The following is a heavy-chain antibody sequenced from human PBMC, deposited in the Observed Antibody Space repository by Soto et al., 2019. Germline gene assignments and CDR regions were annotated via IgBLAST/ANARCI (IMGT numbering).Heavy chain of an antibody. Sequence: QVQLVESGGGVVQPGRSLRLSCAASGFTFSSDGMHWVRQAPGKGLEWVAVISYDGSNKYYADSVKGRFTISRDNSKNTLYLQMNSLRAEDTAVYYCAKDSHRRGDYWGQGTLVTVSS. J-gene: IGHJ4*02. CDR3: AKDSHRRGDY. CDR1: GFTFSSDG. V-gene: IGHV3-30*18. CDR2: ISYDGSNK.